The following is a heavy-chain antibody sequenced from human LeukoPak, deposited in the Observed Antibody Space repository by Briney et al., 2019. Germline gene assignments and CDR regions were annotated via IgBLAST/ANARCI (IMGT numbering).Heavy chain of an antibody. CDR2: INPNSGGT. J-gene: IGHJ5*02. D-gene: IGHD3-10*01. CDR1: GYTFTGYY. Sequence: ASVKVSCKASGYTFTGYYMHWVRQAPGQGLDWMGWINPNSGGTNYAQKFQVRVTMTRDTSISTAYMELSRLRSDDTAVYYCARTPITMVRGADYWFDPWGQGTLVTVSS. V-gene: IGHV1-2*02. CDR3: ARTPITMVRGADYWFDP.